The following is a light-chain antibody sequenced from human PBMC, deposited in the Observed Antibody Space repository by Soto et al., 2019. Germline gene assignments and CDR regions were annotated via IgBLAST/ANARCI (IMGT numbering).Light chain of an antibody. V-gene: IGKV3-15*01. CDR2: GAS. J-gene: IGKJ3*01. CDR3: QQYNNWPRGFT. CDR1: QSVSSN. Sequence: EMVMTQSPATLSVSPGERATLSCRASQSVSSNLAWYQQKPGQAPRLLIYGASTRATGIPARFSGSGSGTEFTLTISSLQSEDFAVYYCQQYNNWPRGFTFGPGTKVDIK.